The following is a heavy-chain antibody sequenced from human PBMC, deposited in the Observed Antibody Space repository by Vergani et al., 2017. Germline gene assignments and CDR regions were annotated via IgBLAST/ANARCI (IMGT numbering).Heavy chain of an antibody. CDR1: GFTFSSYS. CDR2: ISSSSSYI. CDR3: AVASSVVPFDI. J-gene: IGHJ3*02. V-gene: IGHV3-21*01. D-gene: IGHD2-2*01. Sequence: EVQLVESGGGLVKPGGSLRLSCAASGFTFSSYSMNWVRQAPGKGLEWVSSISSSSSYIYYADSVKGRFTISRANAKNSLYLQMNSLRAEDTAVYYCAVASSVVPFDIWGQGTMVTVSS.